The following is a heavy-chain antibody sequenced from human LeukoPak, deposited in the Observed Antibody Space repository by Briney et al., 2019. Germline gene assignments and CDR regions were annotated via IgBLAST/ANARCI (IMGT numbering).Heavy chain of an antibody. Sequence: ASVKVSCKASGYTYTGYYMHWVRQAPGQGLEWMGWINPNSGGTNYAQKFQGRVTMTRDTSISTAYMELSRLRSDDTAVYYCARGPARSKTRYFDYWGQGTLVTVSS. CDR1: GYTYTGYY. J-gene: IGHJ4*02. V-gene: IGHV1-2*02. CDR2: INPNSGGT. CDR3: ARGPARSKTRYFDY. D-gene: IGHD1-14*01.